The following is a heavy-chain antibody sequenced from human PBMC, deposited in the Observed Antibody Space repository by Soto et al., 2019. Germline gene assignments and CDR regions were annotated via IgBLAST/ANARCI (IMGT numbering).Heavy chain of an antibody. CDR2: IDTSGEK. CDR3: ARRHLAVAVSAWFDP. J-gene: IGHJ5*02. V-gene: IGHV2-26*01. CDR1: GLSITDSEMG. Sequence: QVTLKESGPVLVKPTETLTLRCTVSGLSITDSEMGVSWIRQPPGPPLEWLAHIDTSGEKSYRTFLKSRLAISKDTSKSQIVLTMTNMDPADTATYYCARRHLAVAVSAWFDPWCQGSPITVSS. D-gene: IGHD6-19*01.